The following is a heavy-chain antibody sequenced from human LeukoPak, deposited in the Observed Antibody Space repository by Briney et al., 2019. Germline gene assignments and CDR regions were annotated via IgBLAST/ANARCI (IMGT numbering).Heavy chain of an antibody. CDR1: GFTFSSYG. CDR2: IKQDGSEK. V-gene: IGHV3-7*01. D-gene: IGHD3-3*01. Sequence: PGGSLRLSCAASGFTFSSYGMSWVRQAPGKGLEWVANIKQDGSEKYYVDSVKGRFTISRDNAKNSLYLQMNSLRAEDTAVYYCARHYLSTIFGVVIEGWFDPWGQGTLVTVSS. CDR3: ARHYLSTIFGVVIEGWFDP. J-gene: IGHJ5*02.